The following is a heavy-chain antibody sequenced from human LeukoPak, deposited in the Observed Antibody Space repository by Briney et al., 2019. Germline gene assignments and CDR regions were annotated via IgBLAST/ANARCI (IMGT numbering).Heavy chain of an antibody. J-gene: IGHJ4*02. CDR2: ISSSGGST. D-gene: IGHD3-22*01. Sequence: SGGSLRLSCAASGFTFSSYAMSWVRQAPGKGLEWVSAISSSGGSTYYADSVKGRFTISRDNSKNTLYLQMNSLRAEDTAVYYCAKVWDTYYYDSSGSFDYWGQGTLSPSPQ. CDR3: AKVWDTYYYDSSGSFDY. V-gene: IGHV3-23*01. CDR1: GFTFSSYA.